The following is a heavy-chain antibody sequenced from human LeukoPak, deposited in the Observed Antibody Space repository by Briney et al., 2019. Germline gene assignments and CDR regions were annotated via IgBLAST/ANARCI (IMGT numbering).Heavy chain of an antibody. CDR1: GFTFSSYS. Sequence: GSLRLSCAASGFTFSSYSMNWVRQAPGKGLEWIGYIYYSGSTNYNPSLKSRVTISVDRSKNQFSLKLSSVTAADTAVYYCARGGRTEYSPVLFDPWGQGTLVTVSS. J-gene: IGHJ5*02. D-gene: IGHD5-18*01. CDR2: IYYSGST. CDR3: ARGGRTEYSPVLFDP. V-gene: IGHV4-59*01.